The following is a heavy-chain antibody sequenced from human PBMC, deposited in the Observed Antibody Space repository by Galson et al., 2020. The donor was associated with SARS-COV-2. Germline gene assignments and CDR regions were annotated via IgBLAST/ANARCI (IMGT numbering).Heavy chain of an antibody. J-gene: IGHJ4*02. CDR2: ISSSGSTI. CDR3: ARVYVVRGVIDSGSYFDY. V-gene: IGHV3-11*01. D-gene: IGHD3-10*01. Sequence: AGNLRLSSAASGFTFSDYYMSWIRQAPGKGLEWVSYISSSGSTIYYADSVKGRFTISRDNAKNSLYLQMNSLRAEDTAVYYCARVYVVRGVIDSGSYFDYWGQGTLVTVSS. CDR1: GFTFSDYY.